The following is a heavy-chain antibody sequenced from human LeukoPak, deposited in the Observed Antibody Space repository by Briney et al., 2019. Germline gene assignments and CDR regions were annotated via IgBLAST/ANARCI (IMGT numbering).Heavy chain of an antibody. D-gene: IGHD3-10*01. J-gene: IGHJ4*02. Sequence: PSETLSLTCTVSGDSIISNIYWWDWVRLPPGKGLEGIGATFYTGRTFYSPSLKSRVTISVDTSKNQFSLKLNSVTAADSAVYFCARHVSGIYGSRGDFDYWGQGTLVTVSS. V-gene: IGHV4-39*01. CDR1: GDSIISNIYW. CDR3: ARHVSGIYGSRGDFDY. CDR2: TFYTGRT.